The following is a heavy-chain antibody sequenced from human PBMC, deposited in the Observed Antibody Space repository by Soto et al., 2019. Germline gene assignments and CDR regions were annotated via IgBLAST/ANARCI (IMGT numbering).Heavy chain of an antibody. V-gene: IGHV3-23*01. D-gene: IGHD2-8*01. CDR2: ISGSGGST. CDR1: GFTFSSCA. Sequence: SCADSGFTFSSCAMSLVRHAPGKGLESVSDISGSGGSTYYADSVKGRFTISRDNSKNTAYLQMNSLKTEDTAVYYCTRNSDCTNGVCAGPLFDYWGQGTPVTVSS. CDR3: TRNSDCTNGVCAGPLFDY. J-gene: IGHJ4*02.